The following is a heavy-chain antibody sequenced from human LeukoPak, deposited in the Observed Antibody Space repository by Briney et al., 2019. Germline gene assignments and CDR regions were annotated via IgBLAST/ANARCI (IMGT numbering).Heavy chain of an antibody. CDR1: GFTFSSYD. D-gene: IGHD2-21*01. J-gene: IGHJ1*01. CDR3: ATIGTPGETEYYQH. Sequence: GGSLRLSCAASGFTFSSYDMHWVRQATGEGLEWVSAIGTAGDTYYPGSVKGRFTVSRDNAKNSLYLQMSSLRAEDTAMYYCATIGTPGETEYYQHWGQGTLVTVSS. CDR2: IGTAGDT. V-gene: IGHV3-13*01.